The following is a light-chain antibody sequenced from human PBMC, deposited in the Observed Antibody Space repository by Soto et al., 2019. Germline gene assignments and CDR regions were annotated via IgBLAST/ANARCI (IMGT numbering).Light chain of an antibody. CDR2: GAS. J-gene: IGKJ2*01. CDR3: QQYGSSPQT. V-gene: IGKV3-20*01. Sequence: EIVLTQSPGTLSLSPGERATLSCRASQSVDSNYFAWYQHKPGQAPRLLIYGASSRATGIPDRFSGGGSGTDFTFTISRLEPEDFVVYYCQQYGSSPQTFGQGTKLEIK. CDR1: QSVDSNY.